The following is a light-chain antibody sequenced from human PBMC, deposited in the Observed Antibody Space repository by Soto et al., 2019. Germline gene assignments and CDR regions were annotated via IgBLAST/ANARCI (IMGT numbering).Light chain of an antibody. CDR2: AAS. CDR1: QSISSY. CDR3: QQYGSSGT. J-gene: IGKJ1*01. V-gene: IGKV1-39*01. Sequence: DIQMTQSPSSVSACIAGRVTITCRASQSISSYLNWYQQTPGKAPKLLIYAASSLQSGVPSRFSGSGSGTDFTLTISRLEPEDFAVYYCQQYGSSGTFGQGTKVDIK.